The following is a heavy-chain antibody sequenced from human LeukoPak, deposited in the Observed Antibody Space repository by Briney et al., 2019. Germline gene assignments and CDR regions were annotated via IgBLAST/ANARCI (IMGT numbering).Heavy chain of an antibody. J-gene: IGHJ4*02. CDR2: IWYDGSNK. D-gene: IGHD6-13*01. CDR3: ARVSGYSGTWYVDY. CDR1: GFTFKSYG. Sequence: GGSLRLSCVASGFTFKSYGMHWVRQAPGKGLEWVAIIWYDGSNKYYADFVKGRFTTSRDNSKNTLYLQMSSLRADDTAVYYCARVSGYSGTWYVDYWGQGTLVTVSS. V-gene: IGHV3-33*01.